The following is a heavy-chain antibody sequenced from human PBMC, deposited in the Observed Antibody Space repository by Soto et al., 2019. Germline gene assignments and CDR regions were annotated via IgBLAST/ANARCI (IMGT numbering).Heavy chain of an antibody. CDR1: GGSISNAAYS. CDR3: ARERGGYGLFDS. Sequence: ASETLSLTCTVSGGSISNAAYSWSWIRQPPGKGLEWIGYIYPSGMPFYNPSLRSRVTISIDRSNDQFSLNLKSVTAADTAVYYCARERGGYGLFDSWGQGPLVTVSS. CDR2: IYPSGMP. J-gene: IGHJ4*02. D-gene: IGHD5-18*01. V-gene: IGHV4-30-2*01.